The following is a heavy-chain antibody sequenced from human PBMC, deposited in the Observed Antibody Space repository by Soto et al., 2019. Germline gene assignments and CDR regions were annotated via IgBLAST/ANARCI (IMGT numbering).Heavy chain of an antibody. CDR1: GGSISSYH. V-gene: IGHV4-59*03. J-gene: IGHJ6*02. CDR2: IYNSGSA. D-gene: IGHD3-3*01. Sequence: SETLSLTCNVSGGSISSYHWTWIRQSPGKALEWIGHIYNSGSANYNPSLQSRVTTSLDTSKNQFSLNLTSVTAADTAVYYCAGMSFTGFGELFGNFYFYGLDVWGQGTTVT. CDR3: AGMSFTGFGELFGNFYFYGLDV.